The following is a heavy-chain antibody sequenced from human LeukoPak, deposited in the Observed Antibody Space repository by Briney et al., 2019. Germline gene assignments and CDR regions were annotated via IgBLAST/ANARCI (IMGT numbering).Heavy chain of an antibody. V-gene: IGHV1-2*06. CDR1: GYTFTGYY. J-gene: IGHJ4*02. CDR3: ALLWFGELWTKDY. Sequence: ASVKVSCKASGYTFTGYYMHWVRQAPGQGLEWMGRINPKRGGTNYAQKLQGRVTLTRDTSISTAHMELSRLTSDDTAVYYCALLWFGELWTKDYWGQGTLVTVSS. D-gene: IGHD3-10*01. CDR2: INPKRGGT.